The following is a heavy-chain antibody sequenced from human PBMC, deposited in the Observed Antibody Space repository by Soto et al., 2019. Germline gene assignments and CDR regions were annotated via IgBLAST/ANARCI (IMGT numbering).Heavy chain of an antibody. CDR3: ASPTRYPEYYFDY. Sequence: SVKVSCKASGGTFSSYAISWVRQAPGQGLEWMGGIIPIFGTANYAQKFQGRVTVTADESTSTAYMELSSLRSEDTAVYYCASPTRYPEYYFDYWGQGTLVTVSS. CDR2: IIPIFGTA. CDR1: GGTFSSYA. D-gene: IGHD3-16*02. V-gene: IGHV1-69*13. J-gene: IGHJ4*02.